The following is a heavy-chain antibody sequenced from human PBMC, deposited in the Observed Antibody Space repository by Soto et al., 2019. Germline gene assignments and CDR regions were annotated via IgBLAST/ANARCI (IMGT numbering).Heavy chain of an antibody. CDR3: ARDLSNHYSSGTVDY. J-gene: IGHJ4*02. D-gene: IGHD6-19*01. Sequence: PSETLSLTCAVSGYSISSGYYWGWIRRPPGKGLEWIGSIYHSGSTYYNPSLKSRVTISVDTSKNQFSLKLSSVTAADTAVYYCARDLSNHYSSGTVDYWGQGTLVTVYS. V-gene: IGHV4-38-2*02. CDR2: IYHSGST. CDR1: GYSISSGYY.